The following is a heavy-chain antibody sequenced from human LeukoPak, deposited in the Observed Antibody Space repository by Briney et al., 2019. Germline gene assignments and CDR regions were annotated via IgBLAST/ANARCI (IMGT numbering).Heavy chain of an antibody. CDR1: GFTFSSYE. Sequence: GGSLRLSCAASGFTFSSYEMNWVRQAPGRGLEWVSYISSSGSTIYYADSVKGRFTISRDNAKNSLYLQMNSLRAEDTAVYYCARDFDRRTRKIGRDSLYYYYYYMDVWGKGTMVTVSS. J-gene: IGHJ6*03. D-gene: IGHD3-9*01. CDR3: ARDFDRRTRKIGRDSLYYYYYYMDV. CDR2: ISSSGSTI. V-gene: IGHV3-48*03.